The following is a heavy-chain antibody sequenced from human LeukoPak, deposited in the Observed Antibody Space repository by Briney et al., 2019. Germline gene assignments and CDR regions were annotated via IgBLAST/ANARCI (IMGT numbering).Heavy chain of an antibody. CDR2: IYTGDTI. Sequence: GGSLRLSCAVSGFTVGNNYMSWVRLAPGKGLEWVSIIYTGDTIYYADSVRGRFTISRDNSKNTLYLQMNNLRAEDTAMYYCARTGGAGSYYNWAYFDYWGQGTLVTVSS. CDR1: GFTVGNNY. J-gene: IGHJ4*02. CDR3: ARTGGAGSYYNWAYFDY. D-gene: IGHD3-10*01. V-gene: IGHV3-53*01.